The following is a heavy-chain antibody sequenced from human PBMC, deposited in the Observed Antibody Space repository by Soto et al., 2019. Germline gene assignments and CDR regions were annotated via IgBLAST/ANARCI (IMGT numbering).Heavy chain of an antibody. CDR2: SRDKVHSHTT. CDR3: ASGVVSTGYFDY. J-gene: IGHJ4*02. V-gene: IGHV3-72*01. Sequence: EVQLAESGGGLVQPGGSLRLSCAASGFTFSDHYMDWVRQAPGKGLERVGRSRDKVHSHTTEYGASVKGRFTISRGDSENSLYLKMNSLKTEDTAVYYCASGVVSTGYFDYWGQGTLVTVSS. D-gene: IGHD5-12*01. CDR1: GFTFSDHY.